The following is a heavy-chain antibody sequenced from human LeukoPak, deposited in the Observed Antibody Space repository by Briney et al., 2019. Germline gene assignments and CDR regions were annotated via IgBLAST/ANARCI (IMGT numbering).Heavy chain of an antibody. Sequence: LDWGSVIYSGGSTYYADSVKGRFTISRDNSKNTLFLQMNSLRPEDTAVYYCARGASGSYYFGYWGQGTLVTVSS. D-gene: IGHD1-26*01. J-gene: IGHJ4*02. CDR3: ARGASGSYYFGY. V-gene: IGHV3-66*02. CDR2: IYSGGST.